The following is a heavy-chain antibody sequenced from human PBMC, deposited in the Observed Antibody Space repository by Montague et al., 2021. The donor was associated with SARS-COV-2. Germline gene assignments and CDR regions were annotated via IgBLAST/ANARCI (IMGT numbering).Heavy chain of an antibody. CDR2: INHSGST. CDR3: TRGPVFSNSWYSLPTLDQRPSWYVDR. CDR1: GVSFNGYY. J-gene: IGHJ2*01. V-gene: IGHV4-34*01. D-gene: IGHD6-13*01. Sequence: SETLSLTCAVYGVSFNGYYWSWIRKAPGKGLEWNGEINHSGSTNXNPSLKSRVTISVATATTKFSLTLNSVTATDTAVYYCTRGPVFSNSWYSLPTLDQRPSWYVDRWGRGTLVIVSS.